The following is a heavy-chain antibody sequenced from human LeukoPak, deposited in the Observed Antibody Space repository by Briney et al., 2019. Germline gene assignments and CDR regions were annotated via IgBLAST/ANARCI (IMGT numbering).Heavy chain of an antibody. CDR2: ITNWNGGST. D-gene: IGHD2-2*01. V-gene: IGHV3-20*04. Sequence: GGSLRLSCEASGFTFDDYGMSWVRQSTGKGLEWVSAITNWNGGSTGYADSVRGRFTISRDNAKNSLYLQMNSLRVEDTAVYYCARDLGVPAADFYHYYMDLWGKGTTVTVSS. CDR3: ARDLGVPAADFYHYYMDL. J-gene: IGHJ6*03. CDR1: GFTFDDYG.